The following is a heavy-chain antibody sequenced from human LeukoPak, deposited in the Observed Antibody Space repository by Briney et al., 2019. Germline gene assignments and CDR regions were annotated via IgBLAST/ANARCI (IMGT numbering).Heavy chain of an antibody. CDR2: INTDGGFT. CDR1: GFIFSDYW. V-gene: IGHV3-74*01. Sequence: PGGSLRLSGAASGFIFSDYWMHWVRQAPGKGLVWVSRINTDGGFTRYADSVQGRFIISRDTAKNTLFLQMNSLRAEDTAVYYCAREAKVGGALQYWGQGILVTVSS. J-gene: IGHJ4*02. D-gene: IGHD1-26*01. CDR3: AREAKVGGALQY.